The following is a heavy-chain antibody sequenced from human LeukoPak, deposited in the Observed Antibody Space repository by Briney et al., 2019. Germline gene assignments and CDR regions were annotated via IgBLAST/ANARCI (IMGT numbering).Heavy chain of an antibody. CDR3: ARAELLWFGDHYYMDV. J-gene: IGHJ6*03. V-gene: IGHV4-59*01. D-gene: IGHD3-10*01. CDR2: IYYSGST. CDR1: GESISGFY. Sequence: SETLSLTCTVSGESISGFYWTWIRQPPGKGLEWIGYIYYSGSTNYNPSLKSRVTISVDTSKNQFSLKLSSVTAADTAVYYCARAELLWFGDHYYMDVWGKGTTVTVSS.